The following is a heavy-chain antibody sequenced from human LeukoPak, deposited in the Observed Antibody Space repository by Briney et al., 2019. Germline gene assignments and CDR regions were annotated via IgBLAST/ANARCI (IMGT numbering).Heavy chain of an antibody. Sequence: PGGCLRVSSAASGFTFSNYALSWGRQAPRKGLEWGSAISGSGGSTYYAASVKGRFTISRDNSKNTLYLQMNSLIGPDAAGYYFARVPYSTTSYRYFDSWGHGTLVTVSS. CDR2: ISGSGGST. CDR3: ARVPYSTTSYRYFDS. V-gene: IGHV3-23*01. CDR1: GFTFSNYA. D-gene: IGHD4-11*01. J-gene: IGHJ4*01.